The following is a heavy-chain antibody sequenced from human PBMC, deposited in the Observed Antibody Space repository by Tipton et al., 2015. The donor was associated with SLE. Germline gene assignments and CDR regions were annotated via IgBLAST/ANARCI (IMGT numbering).Heavy chain of an antibody. CDR3: AREYYDFWSASWGRYLDY. CDR2: VSYDGSNK. CDR1: GFTFSSYA. V-gene: IGHV3-30*04. Sequence: QVQLVQSGGGVVQPGRSLRLSCAASGFTFSSYAMHWVRQAPGKGLEWVAVVSYDGSNKYFVDSVKGRFTISRDNSKNTVYLQMISLRTEDTAVYYCAREYYDFWSASWGRYLDYWGQGTLVSVSS. D-gene: IGHD3-3*01. J-gene: IGHJ4*02.